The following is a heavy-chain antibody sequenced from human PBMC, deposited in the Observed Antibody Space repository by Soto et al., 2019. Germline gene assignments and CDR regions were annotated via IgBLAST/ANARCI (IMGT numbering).Heavy chain of an antibody. D-gene: IGHD1-26*01. CDR2: IWYDASNK. CDR3: ARGRVDGGELDL. V-gene: IGHV3-33*01. Sequence: VQLVESGGGVVQPGRSLRLSCAASGFTFRTYGMYWVRQAPGKGLEWVAVIWYDASNKYYADSVKGRFTISRDNSENTLYRKMNSLRAEHTAVYYCARGRVDGGELDLWGQGTLVTVSS. CDR1: GFTFRTYG. J-gene: IGHJ4*02.